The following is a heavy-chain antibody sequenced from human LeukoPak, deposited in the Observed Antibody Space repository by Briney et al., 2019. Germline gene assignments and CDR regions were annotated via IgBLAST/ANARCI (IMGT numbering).Heavy chain of an antibody. Sequence: PPETLSLTCTVSGGSISSYYWSWIRQPPGKGLEWIGYIYYSGSTNYNPSLKSRVTISVDTSKNQFSLKLSSVTAADTAVYYCARVPRYCSSTSCYNYYYYGMDVWGQGTTVTVSS. D-gene: IGHD2-2*02. CDR2: IYYSGST. V-gene: IGHV4-59*12. CDR1: GGSISSYY. CDR3: ARVPRYCSSTSCYNYYYYGMDV. J-gene: IGHJ6*02.